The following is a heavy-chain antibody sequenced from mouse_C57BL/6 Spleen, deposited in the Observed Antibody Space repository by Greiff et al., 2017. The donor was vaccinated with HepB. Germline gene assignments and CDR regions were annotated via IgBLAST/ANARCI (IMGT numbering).Heavy chain of an antibody. Sequence: VQLQQSGAELVRPGSSVKLSCKASGYTFTSYWMDWVKQRPGQGLEWIGNIYPSDSETHYNQKFKDKATLTVDKSSSTAYMQLSSLTSEDSAVYYCAREGGNWALDYWGQGTTLTVSS. V-gene: IGHV1-61*01. CDR2: IYPSDSET. D-gene: IGHD4-1*01. CDR1: GYTFTSYW. CDR3: AREGGNWALDY. J-gene: IGHJ2*01.